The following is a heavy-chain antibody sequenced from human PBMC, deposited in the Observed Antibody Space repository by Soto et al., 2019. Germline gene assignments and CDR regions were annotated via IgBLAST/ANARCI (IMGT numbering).Heavy chain of an antibody. Sequence: QVQLVQSGGEVKRPGASVKVSCKTSGYTFSNYGITWVRQAPGQPLEWLGWISLYSDGTNYAQKFQGRVSMTTETSTTTAYMELRSLRSDDTAVYYCARVVPGAEAWFGPWGQGTLGTVSS. V-gene: IGHV1-18*01. CDR1: GYTFSNYG. CDR3: ARVVPGAEAWFGP. J-gene: IGHJ5*02. CDR2: ISLYSDGT. D-gene: IGHD2-2*01.